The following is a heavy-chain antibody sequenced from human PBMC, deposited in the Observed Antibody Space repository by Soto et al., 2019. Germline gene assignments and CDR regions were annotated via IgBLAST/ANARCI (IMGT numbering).Heavy chain of an antibody. CDR1: GFTFSSYA. CDR2: LSGSGGTT. V-gene: IGHV3-23*01. D-gene: IGHD4-17*01. CDR3: ARGPSYSDSYFDH. J-gene: IGHJ4*02. Sequence: PGGSLRLSCAASGFTFSSYAMSWVRQTPGKGLEWVSTLSGSGGTTYYADSVKGQFTISRDNSKNTVYLQMNSLRLEDTAVYYCARGPSYSDSYFDHWGQGTLVTVS.